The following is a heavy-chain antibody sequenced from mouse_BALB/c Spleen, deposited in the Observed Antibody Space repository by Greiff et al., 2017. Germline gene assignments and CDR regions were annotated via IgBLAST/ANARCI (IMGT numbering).Heavy chain of an antibody. CDR2: ISNGGGST. CDR1: GFTFSSYT. Sequence: EVMLVESGGGLVQPGGSLKLSCAASGFTFSSYTMSWVRQTPEKRLEWVAYISNGGGSTYYPDTVKGRFTISRDNAKNTLYLQMSSLKSEDTAMYYCARHIPSGTLYAMDYWGQGTSVTVSS. J-gene: IGHJ4*01. V-gene: IGHV5-12-2*01. CDR3: ARHIPSGTLYAMDY. D-gene: IGHD3-1*01.